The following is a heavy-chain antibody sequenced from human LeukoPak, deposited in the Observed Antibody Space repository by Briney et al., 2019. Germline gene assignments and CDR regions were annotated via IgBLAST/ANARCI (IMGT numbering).Heavy chain of an antibody. V-gene: IGHV4-59*12. CDR1: GGSISSYY. J-gene: IGHJ4*02. CDR3: ARKGENIHYFDY. Sequence: PSETLSLTCTVSGGSISSYYWSWIRQPPGKGLEWIGYIYYSGSTNYNPSLKSRVTISVDKSKNQFFLKVSSVTAADTAVYYCARKGENIHYFDYWGQGTLVTVSS. CDR2: IYYSGST. D-gene: IGHD3-10*01.